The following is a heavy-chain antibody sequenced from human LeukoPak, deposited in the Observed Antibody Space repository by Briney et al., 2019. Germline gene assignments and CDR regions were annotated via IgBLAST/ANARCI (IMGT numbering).Heavy chain of an antibody. CDR3: ARDQPRDAFDI. Sequence: GRSLRLSCAASGFTFSSYAMHWVRQAPGKGLQWVSGISYDGSNKYYADSVKSLFTISRDNSKNTLYLQMNSLRAEDTAVYYCARDQPRDAFDIWGQGTMVTVSS. CDR1: GFTFSSYA. CDR2: ISYDGSNK. J-gene: IGHJ3*02. V-gene: IGHV3-30-3*01.